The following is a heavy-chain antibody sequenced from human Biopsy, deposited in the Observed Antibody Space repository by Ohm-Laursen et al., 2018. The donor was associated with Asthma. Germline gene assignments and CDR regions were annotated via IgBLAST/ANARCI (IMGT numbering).Heavy chain of an antibody. CDR2: ISWNSGSI. V-gene: IGHV3-9*01. CDR3: AKATLGDIGKDY. J-gene: IGHJ4*02. CDR1: GFTFSSYW. D-gene: IGHD2-21*01. Sequence: SLRLSCAASGFTFSSYWMHWVRHAPGKGLEWVSGISWNSGSIGYADSVKGRFTISRDNAKNSLYLQMNSLRVEDTALYYCAKATLGDIGKDYWGQGTLVTVSS.